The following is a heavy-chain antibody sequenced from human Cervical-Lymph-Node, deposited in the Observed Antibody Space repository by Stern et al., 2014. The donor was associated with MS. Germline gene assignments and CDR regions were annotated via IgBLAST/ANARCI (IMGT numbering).Heavy chain of an antibody. Sequence: VHLVESGGGVVQPGRSLRLSCAASGFTFSSYDMHWVRQAPGKGLEWVAVISYDRSQKYYADTVKGRFSISRDNSKSTLYLQMNSLRPNDTAMYYCASPAGSSDWADFDSWGQGTLVTVSS. J-gene: IGHJ4*02. V-gene: IGHV3-30-3*01. CDR1: GFTFSSYD. D-gene: IGHD6-19*01. CDR3: ASPAGSSDWADFDS. CDR2: ISYDRSQK.